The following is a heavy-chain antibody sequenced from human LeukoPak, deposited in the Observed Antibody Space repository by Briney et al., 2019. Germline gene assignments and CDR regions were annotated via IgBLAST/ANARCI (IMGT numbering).Heavy chain of an antibody. V-gene: IGHV3-48*04. CDR3: AQEGLQRHFNFDS. J-gene: IGHJ4*02. D-gene: IGHD1-1*01. Sequence: GGSLRLSCAASGFTFSSYSMNWVRQAPGKGLEWVSYISSSSSTIYYADSVKGRFTISRDNAKNSLYLEMNSLRAEDTAVYYCAQEGLQRHFNFDSCGQGILVTVSS. CDR2: ISSSSSTI. CDR1: GFTFSSYS.